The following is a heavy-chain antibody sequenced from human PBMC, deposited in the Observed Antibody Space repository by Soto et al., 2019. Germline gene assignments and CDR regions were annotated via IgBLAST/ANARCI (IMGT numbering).Heavy chain of an antibody. Sequence: QVQLVESGGGVVQPGRSLRLSCAASGFTFSSYAMHWVRQAPGQGLEWVALISYDGSNKYYADSVKGRFTISRDNSKNPLYLQMNSLRPEDTAVYHCARDQGGTTLYYHGMDVWAQGTTVTVSS. CDR2: ISYDGSNK. D-gene: IGHD1-7*01. J-gene: IGHJ6*02. V-gene: IGHV3-30-3*01. CDR1: GFTFSSYA. CDR3: ARDQGGTTLYYHGMDV.